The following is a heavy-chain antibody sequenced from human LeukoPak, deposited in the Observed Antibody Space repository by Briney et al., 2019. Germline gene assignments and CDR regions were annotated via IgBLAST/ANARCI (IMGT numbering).Heavy chain of an antibody. J-gene: IGHJ4*02. Sequence: GGSLRLSCAASGFSFSKYWTHWVRQTPGEGLVWVSRIKEDGTYTSYADSVKGRFTISRDNARNTVFLQMNSLRAEDTAVYYCARDFDMGITPGDDFDFWGQGTLVTVSS. D-gene: IGHD3-9*01. CDR1: GFSFSKYW. CDR2: IKEDGTYT. V-gene: IGHV3-74*01. CDR3: ARDFDMGITPGDDFDF.